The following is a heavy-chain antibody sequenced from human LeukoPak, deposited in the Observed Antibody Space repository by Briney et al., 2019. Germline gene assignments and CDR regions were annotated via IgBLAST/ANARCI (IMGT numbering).Heavy chain of an antibody. CDR2: ISYIGST. V-gene: IGHV4-59*11. CDR3: ARDLVTVTKGFDI. Sequence: SETLSLTCAVSAASFSSHYWTWIRQSPGKGLEWIGYISYIGSTNYNPSLKSRVTISIDTSRNQFSLKLRSVTATDTAVYYCARDLVTVTKGFDIWGQGTMVSVSS. CDR1: AASFSSHY. J-gene: IGHJ3*02. D-gene: IGHD4-17*01.